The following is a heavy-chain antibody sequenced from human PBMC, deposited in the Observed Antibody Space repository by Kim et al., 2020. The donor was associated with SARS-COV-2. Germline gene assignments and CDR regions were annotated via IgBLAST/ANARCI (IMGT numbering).Heavy chain of an antibody. J-gene: IGHJ4*02. CDR2: IKSKIDGGTT. V-gene: IGHV3-15*01. D-gene: IGHD6-13*01. CDR3: ATDYSSRLR. Sequence: GGSLRLSCTASGFTFSNAWMNWVHQAPGKGLEWVGHIKSKIDGGTTDYPAPVKDRFTISRDDSKNTLYLQINSLKTEDTAVYYCATDYSSRLRWGQGTLVTVSS. CDR1: GFTFSNAW.